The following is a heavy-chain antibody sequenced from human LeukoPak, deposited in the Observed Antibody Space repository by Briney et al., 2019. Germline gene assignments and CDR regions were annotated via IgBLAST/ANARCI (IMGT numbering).Heavy chain of an antibody. CDR2: IYPGDSDT. V-gene: IGHV5-51*01. Sequence: GESLKISCKGSGYSFTSYWIGWVPQMPGKGLEWMGIIYPGDSDTRYSTSFQGQVTISADKSISTAYLQWSSLKASDTAMYYCARGYDFWSGYPNYYYYMDVWGKGTTVTVSS. CDR1: GYSFTSYW. D-gene: IGHD3-3*01. J-gene: IGHJ6*03. CDR3: ARGYDFWSGYPNYYYYMDV.